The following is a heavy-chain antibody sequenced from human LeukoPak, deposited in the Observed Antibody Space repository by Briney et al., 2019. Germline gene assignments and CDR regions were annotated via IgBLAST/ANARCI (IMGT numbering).Heavy chain of an antibody. CDR3: ASRDFWSGY. J-gene: IGHJ4*02. Sequence: SETLSLTCAVYGGSFSGYYWSWIRQPPGKGLEWIGEINHSGSTNYNPSLKSRVTISVDTSKNQFSLKLSSVTAADTAVHYCASRDFWSGYWGQGTLVTVSS. CDR1: GGSFSGYY. D-gene: IGHD3-3*01. V-gene: IGHV4-34*01. CDR2: INHSGST.